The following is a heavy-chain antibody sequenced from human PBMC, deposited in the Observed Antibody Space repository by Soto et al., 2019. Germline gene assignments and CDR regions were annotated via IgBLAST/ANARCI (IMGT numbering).Heavy chain of an antibody. D-gene: IGHD2-2*01. CDR3: VKDIEENQLLYDAFDI. V-gene: IGHV3-9*01. CDR2: ISYNSGSI. CDR1: GFRFDDYA. Sequence: EVQLVESGGGLVQPGRSLRLSCAASGFRFDDYAMHWVRQAPGEGLEWVSGISYNSGSIGYADSVKGRFTISRDTAKNSLYLQMNSLRAEDTALYYCVKDIEENQLLYDAFDIWGQGTMVTVSS. J-gene: IGHJ3*02.